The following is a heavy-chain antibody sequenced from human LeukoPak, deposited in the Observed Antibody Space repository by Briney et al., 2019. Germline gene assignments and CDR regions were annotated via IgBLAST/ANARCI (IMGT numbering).Heavy chain of an antibody. CDR1: GYSFNTYW. D-gene: IGHD5-18*01. CDR3: ARPQDKRGYSYGRAPFDI. V-gene: IGHV5-51*01. CDR2: IYPGDSDT. J-gene: IGHJ3*02. Sequence: KAGESLKISCTGSGYSFNTYWIGWVRQMPGKGLEWVGIIYPGDSDTRYSPSFQGLVSIAVDKSINTTYLEWTSLKASDTAMYYCARPQDKRGYSYGRAPFDIWGQGTMVIVSS.